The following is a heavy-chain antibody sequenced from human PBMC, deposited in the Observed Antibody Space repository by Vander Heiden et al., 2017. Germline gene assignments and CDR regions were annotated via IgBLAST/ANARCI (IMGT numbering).Heavy chain of an antibody. CDR1: GFTFSHYF. CDR2: INGDGSTT. Sequence: EVQLVESGGGLVQPGGSRRLSCAASGFTFSHYFIHWVRQAPGKGLVWVSNINGDGSTTNYADSVKRRFTISRDNAKNTLYLQMNNLRAEDTAVYYCARGNYGMDVWGQGTTVTVS. CDR3: ARGNYGMDV. V-gene: IGHV3-74*01. J-gene: IGHJ6*02.